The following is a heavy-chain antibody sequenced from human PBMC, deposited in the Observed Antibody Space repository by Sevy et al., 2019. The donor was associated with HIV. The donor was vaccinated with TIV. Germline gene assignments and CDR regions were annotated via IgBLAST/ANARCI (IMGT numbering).Heavy chain of an antibody. CDR2: ISYDGSDK. J-gene: IGHJ4*02. CDR3: ARVRTDYSSSWHVWDY. D-gene: IGHD6-13*01. V-gene: IGHV3-30-3*01. CDR1: RFTFSNYA. Sequence: GGSLRLSCVASRFTFSNYAMHWVRQTPGKGLEWVAVISYDGSDKYYAESVKGRFTISRDNSNNTVYLQMNSLRLEDTAVYYCARVRTDYSSSWHVWDYWGQGTLVTVSS.